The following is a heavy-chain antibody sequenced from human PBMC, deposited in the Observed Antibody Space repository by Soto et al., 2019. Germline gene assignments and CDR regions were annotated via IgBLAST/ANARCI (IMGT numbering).Heavy chain of an antibody. J-gene: IGHJ3*02. CDR3: AIAAGSDAFDI. Sequence: ASVKVSCKASGGTFSSYTISWVRQAPGQGLEWMGRIIPILGIANYAQKFQGRVTITADKSTSTAYMELSSLRSEDTAVYYCAIAAGSDAFDIWGQGTMVTVSS. D-gene: IGHD6-19*01. CDR2: IIPILGIA. V-gene: IGHV1-69*02. CDR1: GGTFSSYT.